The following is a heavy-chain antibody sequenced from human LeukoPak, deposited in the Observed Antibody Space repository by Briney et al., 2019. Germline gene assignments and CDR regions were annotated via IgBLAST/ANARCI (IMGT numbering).Heavy chain of an antibody. CDR1: GGSISSSNW. Sequence: SETLSLTCAVSGGSISSSNWWSWVRQPPGKGLEWIGEIYHSGSTNYNPSLKSRVTISVDKSKNQFSLKLSSVTAADTAVYYCARAGGSSGYYRRFDPWGQGTLVTVSS. CDR3: ARAGGSSGYYRRFDP. J-gene: IGHJ5*02. CDR2: IYHSGST. D-gene: IGHD3-22*01. V-gene: IGHV4-4*02.